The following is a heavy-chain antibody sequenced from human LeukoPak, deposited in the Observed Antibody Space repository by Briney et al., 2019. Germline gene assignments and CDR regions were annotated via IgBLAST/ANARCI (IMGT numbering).Heavy chain of an antibody. CDR1: GFTFSSYG. V-gene: IGHV3-30*03. Sequence: PGGSLRLSCAASGFTFSSYGMHWVRQAPGKGLEWVAVISYDGSNKYYADSVKGRFTISRGNSKNTLYLQMNSLRAEDTAVYYCVTSTVTLGIFDYWGQGTLVTVSS. J-gene: IGHJ4*02. CDR2: ISYDGSNK. CDR3: VTSTVTLGIFDY. D-gene: IGHD4-17*01.